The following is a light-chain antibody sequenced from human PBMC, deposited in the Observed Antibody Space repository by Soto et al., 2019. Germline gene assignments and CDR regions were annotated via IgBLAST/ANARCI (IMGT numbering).Light chain of an antibody. CDR3: CSYAGSPRYV. J-gene: IGLJ1*01. CDR2: DVS. V-gene: IGLV2-11*01. CDR1: SSDVGGYNY. Sequence: QSVLTQPRSVSGSPGQSVTISCTGTSSDVGGYNYVSWYQQHPGKAPKVMIYDVSELPSGVPDRFSGSKSGNTASLTISGLQAEDEADYYCCSYAGSPRYVLGTGTKLTVL.